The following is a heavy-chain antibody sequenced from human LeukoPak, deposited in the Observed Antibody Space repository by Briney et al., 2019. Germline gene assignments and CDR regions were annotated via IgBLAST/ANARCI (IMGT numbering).Heavy chain of an antibody. D-gene: IGHD3-10*01. CDR3: ARDQAAYYYGSGSYFIDY. CDR1: GFTFSSYE. V-gene: IGHV3-48*03. J-gene: IGHJ4*02. Sequence: GGSLRLSCAASGFTFSSYEMNWVRQAPGKGLEWVSYISSSGSTIYYADSVKGRFTISRDNAKNSLYLQMNSLRAEDTAVYYCARDQAAYYYGSGSYFIDYWGQGTLVTVSS. CDR2: ISSSGSTI.